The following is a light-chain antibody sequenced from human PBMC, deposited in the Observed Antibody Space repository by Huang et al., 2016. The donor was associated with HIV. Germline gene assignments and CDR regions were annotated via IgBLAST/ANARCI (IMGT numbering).Light chain of an antibody. CDR3: QQYYRIPQT. J-gene: IGKJ1*01. CDR1: QSVLYSSNSTNY. V-gene: IGKV4-1*01. Sequence: DIVMTQSPDSLTVSLGERATIKCTSCQSVLYSSNSTNYSAWFQQKPGQAPRLLIYWASARESGVPARFSGSGSGTDFTLTISRLEAEDAAIYYCQQYYRIPQTFGQGTRVEIK. CDR2: WAS.